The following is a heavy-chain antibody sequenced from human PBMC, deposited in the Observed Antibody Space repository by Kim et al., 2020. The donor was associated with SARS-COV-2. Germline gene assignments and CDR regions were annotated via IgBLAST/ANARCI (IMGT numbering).Heavy chain of an antibody. CDR3: ARGDPGAATYFDS. Sequence: ADFVKGRFAISRDNAKNTLYLQMNSLRAEDTAVYYCARGDPGAATYFDSWGQGTLVTVSS. D-gene: IGHD1-26*01. J-gene: IGHJ4*02. V-gene: IGHV3-74*01.